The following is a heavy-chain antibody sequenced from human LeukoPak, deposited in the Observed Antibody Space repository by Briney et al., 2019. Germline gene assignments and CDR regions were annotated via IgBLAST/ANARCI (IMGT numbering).Heavy chain of an antibody. CDR1: GFTFSIYW. D-gene: IGHD6-13*01. V-gene: IGHV3-74*01. CDR3: ATTPSGPAAGTGYFQY. CDR2: IKSDGTST. J-gene: IGHJ1*01. Sequence: PGGSLRLSCAASGFTFSIYWMHWVRQAPGQGLVWVSRIKSDGTSTSYADSVKGRFTISRDNAKNTLYLQMNSLSAEDTAVYYCATTPSGPAAGTGYFQYWGQGTLVTVSS.